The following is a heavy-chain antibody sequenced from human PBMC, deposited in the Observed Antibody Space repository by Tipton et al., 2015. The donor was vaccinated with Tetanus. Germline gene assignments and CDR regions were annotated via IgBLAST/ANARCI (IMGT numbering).Heavy chain of an antibody. V-gene: IGHV4-30-4*01. CDR2: IYYSGST. CDR3: SSSPGNQYLAFFDY. D-gene: IGHD3-3*02. CDR1: GDSINSGDYY. J-gene: IGHJ4*02. Sequence: TLSLTCSVSGDSINSGDYYWSWIRQPPGKSLEWIGYIYYSGSTYYNPSLKSRVTISIDTSKNQFSLRLSSVTAADTAVYYCSSSPGNQYLAFFDYWGRGTKVTVSS.